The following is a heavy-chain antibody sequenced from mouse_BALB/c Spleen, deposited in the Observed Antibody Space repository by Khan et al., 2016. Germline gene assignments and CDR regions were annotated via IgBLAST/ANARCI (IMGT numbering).Heavy chain of an antibody. CDR3: ARCYYGWGYFDY. CDR1: GYSITSDYA. V-gene: IGHV3-2*02. D-gene: IGHD1-2*01. J-gene: IGHJ2*01. Sequence: EVKLLESGPGLVKPSQSLSLTCTVTGYSITSDYAWNWIRQFPENKLEWMGYISYSGSTSYNPSLKSRISITRDTSKNQFFLQLNSVTTEDTATYYCARCYYGWGYFDYWGQGTTLTVSS. CDR2: ISYSGST.